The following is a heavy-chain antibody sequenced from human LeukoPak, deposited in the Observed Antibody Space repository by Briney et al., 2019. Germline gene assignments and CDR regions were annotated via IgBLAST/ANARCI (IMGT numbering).Heavy chain of an antibody. CDR2: LSDSGGRT. V-gene: IGHV3-23*01. Sequence: GGSLRLSCAASGFTFSSYAMSWVRQAPGKGLEWVSSLSDSGGRTYYADSVKGRFTISRDNSKNTVYLQMNSLRADDTAVYYCALGWVDGYWGQGTLVTVSS. D-gene: IGHD4-23*01. J-gene: IGHJ4*02. CDR3: ALGWVDGY. CDR1: GFTFSSYA.